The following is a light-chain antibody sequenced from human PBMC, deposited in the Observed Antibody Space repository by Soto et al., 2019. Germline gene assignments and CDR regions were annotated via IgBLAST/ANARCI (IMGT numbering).Light chain of an antibody. Sequence: VLTHPPSASGTPGQRVTISCSGSSSDIGSNYVYWYQQLPGTAPKLLIFGNNQRPSGVPDRFSGSKSGTSASLAISGLRSEDEADYYCAEWDDSLSGYVFGTGTKVTVL. J-gene: IGLJ1*01. V-gene: IGLV1-47*02. CDR1: SSDIGSNY. CDR2: GNN. CDR3: AEWDDSLSGYV.